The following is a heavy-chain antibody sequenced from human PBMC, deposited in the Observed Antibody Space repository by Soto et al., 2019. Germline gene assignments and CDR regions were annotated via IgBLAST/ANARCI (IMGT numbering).Heavy chain of an antibody. D-gene: IGHD6-6*01. CDR3: ARHTTQQLVFGY. CDR2: IYYSGST. J-gene: IGHJ4*02. Sequence: SETLSLTCTVSGGSISSSSYCWGWIRQPPGKGLEWIGSIYYSGSTYYNPSLKSRVTISVDTSKNQFSLKLSSVTAADTAVYYCARHTTQQLVFGYWGQGTLVTVSS. V-gene: IGHV4-39*01. CDR1: GGSISSSSYC.